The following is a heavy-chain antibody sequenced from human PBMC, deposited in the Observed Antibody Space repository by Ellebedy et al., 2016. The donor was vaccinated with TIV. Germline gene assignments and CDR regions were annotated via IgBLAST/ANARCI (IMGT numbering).Heavy chain of an antibody. Sequence: PGGSLRLSCAASGYTXRRYFLRWLPPPPGKVLEWVAHIKFDEIEKYHADSVKGRFTISRDNARNSLYLQMNSLRVDDTAVKYCASVPLEEGSGDVCDKWGQGTTVIVSS. D-gene: IGHD1-26*01. CDR1: GYTXRRYF. J-gene: IGHJ3*02. V-gene: IGHV3-7*02. CDR2: IKFDEIEK. CDR3: ASVPLEEGSGDVCDK.